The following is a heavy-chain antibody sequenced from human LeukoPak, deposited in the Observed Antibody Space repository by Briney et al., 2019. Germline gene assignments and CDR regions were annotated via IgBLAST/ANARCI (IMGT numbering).Heavy chain of an antibody. CDR2: ISSNGSTI. V-gene: IGHV3-48*03. D-gene: IGHD6-19*01. CDR1: GFTFSSYE. J-gene: IGHJ3*02. CDR3: ARSPGISVTGVGDAFDI. Sequence: PGGSLRLSCAASGFTFSSYEMNWVRQAPGKGLEWISYISSNGSTIYHADSVKGRITISRDNAKNSLYLQMNSLSAEDTAVYYCARSPGISVTGVGDAFDIWGQGTMVTVSS.